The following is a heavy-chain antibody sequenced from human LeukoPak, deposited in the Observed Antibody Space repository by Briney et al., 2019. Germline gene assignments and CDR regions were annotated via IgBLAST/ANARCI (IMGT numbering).Heavy chain of an antibody. CDR1: GFTFSSYS. CDR3: ARGSSGEY. Sequence: PGGSLRLSCAASGFTFSSYSMNWVRQAPGKGLEWISYISSGSSTMYYADSVKDRFTISRDNANNSLYLQMNSLRGEDTAVYYCARGSSGEYWGQGTLVTVSS. CDR2: ISSGSSTM. D-gene: IGHD3-22*01. V-gene: IGHV3-48*01. J-gene: IGHJ4*02.